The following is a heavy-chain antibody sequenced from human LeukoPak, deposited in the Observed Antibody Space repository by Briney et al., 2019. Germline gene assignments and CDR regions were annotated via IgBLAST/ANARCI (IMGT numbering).Heavy chain of an antibody. CDR3: SCSTPGLYGSAAH. Sequence: GGSLRLSCTTSGFTFGDYGMTWVRQAPGKGLEWMAFIRTKAYGETTEYAASVKGRFSISRDDSKRIVYLQMNSLQTEDTAIYYCSCSTPGLYGSAAHWGQGTLVIVSA. V-gene: IGHV3-49*04. D-gene: IGHD6-19*01. CDR1: GFTFGDYG. CDR2: IRTKAYGETT. J-gene: IGHJ4*02.